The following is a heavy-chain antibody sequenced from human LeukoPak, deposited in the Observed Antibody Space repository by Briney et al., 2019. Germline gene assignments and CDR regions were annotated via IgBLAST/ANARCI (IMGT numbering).Heavy chain of an antibody. Sequence: GGSLRLSCAASGFTFSSYAMSWVRQAPGKGLGWVSAISGSGGSTYYADSVKGRFTISRDNSKNTLYPQMNSLRAEDTAVYYCANDPGPAATDYWGQGTLVTVSS. CDR2: ISGSGGST. CDR1: GFTFSSYA. V-gene: IGHV3-23*01. J-gene: IGHJ4*02. CDR3: ANDPGPAATDY. D-gene: IGHD2-15*01.